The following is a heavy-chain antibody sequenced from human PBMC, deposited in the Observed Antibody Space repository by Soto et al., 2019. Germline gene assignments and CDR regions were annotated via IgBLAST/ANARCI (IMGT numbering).Heavy chain of an antibody. J-gene: IGHJ5*02. Sequence: SETLSLTCTVFGGSVSNGNYYWSWIRQPPGKGLEWIGYIYYSGSTNYNPSLKSRVSISLDTSKNQFSLRLTSVTAADTAVYYCARMPVEKHMINWFDHWGQGTLVTVSS. D-gene: IGHD3-16*01. CDR3: ARMPVEKHMINWFDH. CDR1: GGSVSNGNYY. CDR2: IYYSGST. V-gene: IGHV4-61*01.